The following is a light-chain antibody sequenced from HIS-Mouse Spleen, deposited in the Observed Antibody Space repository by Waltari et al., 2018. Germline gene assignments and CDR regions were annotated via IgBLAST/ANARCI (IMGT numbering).Light chain of an antibody. CDR1: SSDVGGYNH. CDR2: DVS. CDR3: SSYTSSSTEV. V-gene: IGLV2-14*03. J-gene: IGLJ2*01. Sequence: QSALTQPASVSGSPGQSITISCTGTSSDVGGYNHVSWYPQHPGKAPKLMIYDVSNRPSGVSNRFSGSKSGNTASLTISGLQAEDEADYYCSSYTSSSTEVFGGGTKLTVL.